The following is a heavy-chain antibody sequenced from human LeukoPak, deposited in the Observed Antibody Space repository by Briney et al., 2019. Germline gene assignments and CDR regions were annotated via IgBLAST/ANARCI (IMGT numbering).Heavy chain of an antibody. D-gene: IGHD3-10*01. CDR3: ARDSPSGRGAFDI. V-gene: IGHV4-30-4*01. CDR2: IYHSGST. J-gene: IGHJ3*02. CDR1: GGSISSGDYY. Sequence: PSETLSLTCTVSGGSISSGDYYWSWIRQPPGKGLEWIGYIYHSGSTYYNPSLKSRVTISVDRSKNQFSLKLSSVTAADTAVYYCARDSPSGRGAFDIWGQGTMVTVSS.